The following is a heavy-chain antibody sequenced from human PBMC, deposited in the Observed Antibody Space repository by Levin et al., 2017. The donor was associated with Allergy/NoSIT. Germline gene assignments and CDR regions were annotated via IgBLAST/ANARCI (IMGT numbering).Heavy chain of an antibody. CDR3: AKGSYCSAGTCYSRLGY. D-gene: IGHD2-15*01. J-gene: IGHJ4*02. CDR2: ISGSGDAT. Sequence: GGSLRLSCAASGFTFSSDVMSWVRQAPGKGLEWVSGISGSGDATYYADSVRGRFTISRDNSKNMLSLQMNSLIAADTALYYCAKGSYCSAGTCYSRLGYWGQGTLVTVSS. V-gene: IGHV3-23*01. CDR1: GFTFSSDV.